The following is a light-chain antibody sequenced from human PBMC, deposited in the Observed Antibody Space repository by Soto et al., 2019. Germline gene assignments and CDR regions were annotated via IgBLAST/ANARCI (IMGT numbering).Light chain of an antibody. V-gene: IGLV2-14*01. CDR1: TSDVGDNYY. Sequence: QSALTQPASVSASPGQSITISCTGITSDVGDNYYVSWFQSHPGQAPKLVIYEVANRPSGISNRFSGSRSGDTASLTISGVQTEDEADYHCSSYAANRTRFGGGTKLTVL. J-gene: IGLJ2*01. CDR3: SSYAANRTR. CDR2: EVA.